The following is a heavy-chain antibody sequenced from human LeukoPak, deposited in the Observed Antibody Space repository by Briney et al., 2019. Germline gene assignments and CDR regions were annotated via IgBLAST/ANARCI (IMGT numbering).Heavy chain of an antibody. V-gene: IGHV3-33*01. Sequence: TGGSLRLSCAASGFTFSSYGMHWVRQAPGKGLEWVAVIWYDGSNKFYADSVKGRFTISRDNSKNTLYLQMNSLRAEDTAVYYCARDADDSSVFDYWGQGTLVTVSS. CDR2: IWYDGSNK. D-gene: IGHD3-22*01. J-gene: IGHJ4*02. CDR1: GFTFSSYG. CDR3: ARDADDSSVFDY.